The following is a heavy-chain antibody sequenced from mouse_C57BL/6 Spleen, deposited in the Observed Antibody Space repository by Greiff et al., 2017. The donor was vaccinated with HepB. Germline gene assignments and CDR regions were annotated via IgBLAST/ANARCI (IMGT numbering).Heavy chain of an antibody. J-gene: IGHJ4*01. CDR1: GYTFTSYW. CDR2: IDPSDSYT. Sequence: VQLQQPGAELVKPGASVKLSCKASGYTFTSYWMQWVKQRPGQGLEWIGEIDPSDSYTNYNQKFKGKATLTVDTSSSTAYMQLSSLTSEDSAVYYCARSSLLRGYAMDYWGQGTSVTVSS. V-gene: IGHV1-50*01. D-gene: IGHD1-2*01. CDR3: ARSSLLRGYAMDY.